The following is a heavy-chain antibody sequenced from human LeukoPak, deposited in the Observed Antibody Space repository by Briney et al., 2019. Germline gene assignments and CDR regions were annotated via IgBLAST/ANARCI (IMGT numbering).Heavy chain of an antibody. CDR2: ISSSSDTI. D-gene: IGHD3-10*01. J-gene: IGHJ5*02. CDR3: ARDRSGNYYNPNWFDP. CDR1: GFPFSSYS. V-gene: IGHV3-48*01. Sequence: GGSLRLSCAASGFPFSSYSMNWVRQAPGKGLEWVSYISSSSDTIYYADSVKGRFTISRDNAKNSLYLQMNSLRADDTAVYYCARDRSGNYYNPNWFDPCGRGTLVTVSS.